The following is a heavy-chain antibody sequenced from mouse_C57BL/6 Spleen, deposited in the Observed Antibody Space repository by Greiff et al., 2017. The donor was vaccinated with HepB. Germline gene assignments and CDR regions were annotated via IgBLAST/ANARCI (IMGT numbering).Heavy chain of an antibody. CDR2: IYPGDGDT. CDR1: GYAFSSSW. Sequence: VKPGASVKISCKASGYAFSSSWMNWVKQRPGKGLEWIGRIYPGDGDTNYNGKFKGKATLTADKSSSTAYMQLSSLTSEDSAVYFCARSGTWRYFDVWGTGTTVTVSS. D-gene: IGHD4-1*01. V-gene: IGHV1-82*01. J-gene: IGHJ1*03. CDR3: ARSGTWRYFDV.